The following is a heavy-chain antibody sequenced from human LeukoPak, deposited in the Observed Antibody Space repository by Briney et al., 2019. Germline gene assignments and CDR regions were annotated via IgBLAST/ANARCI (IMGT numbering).Heavy chain of an antibody. Sequence: PSETLSLTCTVSGDSISSYYWSWIRQPPGKGLEWIGYIYYSGSTNYNPSLKSRVTISVATSKNQFSLRLSSVTAADTAVYYCARDRSGSYSRYYYYGTDVWGQGTTVTVSS. V-gene: IGHV4-59*01. D-gene: IGHD1-26*01. CDR3: ARDRSGSYSRYYYYGTDV. CDR2: IYYSGST. J-gene: IGHJ6*02. CDR1: GDSISSYY.